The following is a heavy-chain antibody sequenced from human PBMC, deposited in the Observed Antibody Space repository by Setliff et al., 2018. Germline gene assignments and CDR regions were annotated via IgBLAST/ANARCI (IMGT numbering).Heavy chain of an antibody. D-gene: IGHD6-6*01. CDR1: GGTFSDYY. CDR3: ARGRNIAARLLDS. CDR2: INHRGST. V-gene: IGHV4-34*01. Sequence: PSETLSLTCAAYGGTFSDYYWTCIRQPPGKGLEWIGEINHRGSTNYNPSLKSRATISIDTSKDQFSLKLISMSAADTAVYFCARGRNIAARLLDSWGQGALVTLSS. J-gene: IGHJ4*02.